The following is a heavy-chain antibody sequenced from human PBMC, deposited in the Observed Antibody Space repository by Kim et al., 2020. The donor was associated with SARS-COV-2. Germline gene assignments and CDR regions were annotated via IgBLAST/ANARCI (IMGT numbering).Heavy chain of an antibody. CDR2: INHSGST. D-gene: IGHD6-13*01. Sequence: SETLSLTCAVYGGSFSGYYWSWIRQPPGKWLEWIGEINHSGSTNYNPSLKSRVTISVDTSKNQFSLKLSSVTAADTAVYYCARGHGSSWYYYYYGMDVWG. V-gene: IGHV4-34*01. CDR1: GGSFSGYY. CDR3: ARGHGSSWYYYYYGMDV. J-gene: IGHJ6*01.